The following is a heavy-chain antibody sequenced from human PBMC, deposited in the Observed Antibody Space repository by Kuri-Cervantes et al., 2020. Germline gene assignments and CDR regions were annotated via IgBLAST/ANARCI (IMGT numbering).Heavy chain of an antibody. Sequence: SETLSLTCTVSGGSISSYYWSWIRQPPGKGLEWIGYIYCSGSTNYNPSLKSRVTISVDTSKNQFSLKLSSVTAADTAVYYCARGTDYDILTGYFLPYFDYWGQGTLVTVSS. D-gene: IGHD3-9*01. J-gene: IGHJ4*02. CDR3: ARGTDYDILTGYFLPYFDY. CDR1: GGSISSYY. V-gene: IGHV4-59*01. CDR2: IYCSGST.